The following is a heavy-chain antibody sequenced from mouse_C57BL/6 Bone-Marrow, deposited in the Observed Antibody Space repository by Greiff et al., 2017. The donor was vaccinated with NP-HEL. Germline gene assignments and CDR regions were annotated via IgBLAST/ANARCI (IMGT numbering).Heavy chain of an antibody. V-gene: IGHV7-3*01. CDR3: ARSLYYSNFAIED. J-gene: IGHJ4*01. Sequence: EVQLVESGGGLVQPGGSLSLSCAASGFTFTDYYMSWVRQPPGKALEWLGFIRNKANGYTTEYSASVKGRFTISRDNSQSILYLQMNALRAEDSATYDCARSLYYSNFAIEDWGQGTSVTVSS. CDR2: IRNKANGYTT. D-gene: IGHD2-5*01. CDR1: GFTFTDYY.